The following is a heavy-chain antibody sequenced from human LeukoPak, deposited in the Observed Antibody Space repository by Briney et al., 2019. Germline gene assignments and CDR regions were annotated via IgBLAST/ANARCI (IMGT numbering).Heavy chain of an antibody. J-gene: IGHJ6*03. Sequence: SETLSLTCAVSGGSISSSNWWSWVRQPPGKGLEWIGEIYHSGSTNYNPSLKSRVTISVDKSKNQFSLKLSSVTAADTAVYYCARGYSSSWIPYYYYYMDVWGKGTTVTISS. D-gene: IGHD6-13*01. CDR2: IYHSGST. V-gene: IGHV4-4*02. CDR1: GGSISSSNW. CDR3: ARGYSSSWIPYYYYYMDV.